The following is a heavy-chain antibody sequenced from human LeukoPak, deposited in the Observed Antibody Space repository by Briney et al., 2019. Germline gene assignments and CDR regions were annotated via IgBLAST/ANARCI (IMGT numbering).Heavy chain of an antibody. CDR2: ISGSGGST. D-gene: IGHD2-2*01. V-gene: IGHV3-23*01. CDR3: AKVPVVPAAMNQNWFDP. Sequence: PGGSLRLSCAASGFTFSSYAMSWVRQAPGKGLEWVSAISGSGGSTYYADSVKGRFTISRDNSKNTLYLQMNSLRAEDTAVYYCAKVPVVPAAMNQNWFDPWGQGTLVTVSS. CDR1: GFTFSSYA. J-gene: IGHJ5*02.